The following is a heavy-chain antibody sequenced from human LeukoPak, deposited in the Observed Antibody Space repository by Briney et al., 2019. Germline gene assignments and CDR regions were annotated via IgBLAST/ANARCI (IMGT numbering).Heavy chain of an antibody. V-gene: IGHV3-23*01. CDR1: GFTFRTYD. CDR3: AKDRQQLGNLDY. CDR2: IGGSGDYT. J-gene: IGHJ4*02. Sequence: AGSLRLSCVASGFTFRTYDMSWVRQPPGKGLEWVSGIGGSGDYTYYADSVRGRFTISRDNSKNTLYLQRSSLRAEDTAVYYCAKDRQQLGNLDYWGQGTLVTVS. D-gene: IGHD6-13*01.